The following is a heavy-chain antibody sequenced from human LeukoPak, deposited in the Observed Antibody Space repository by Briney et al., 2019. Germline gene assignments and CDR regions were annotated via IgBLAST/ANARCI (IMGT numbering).Heavy chain of an antibody. Sequence: GGSLRLSCAASGFTFSDYYMSWIRQAPGKGLEWVSDISSTSIYTNYADSVKGRFTISRDNAKNSLYLQMNSLRAEDTAVYYCAREDGYSSSWYSDYWGQGTLATVSS. CDR1: GFTFSDYY. CDR3: AREDGYSSSWYSDY. J-gene: IGHJ4*02. V-gene: IGHV3-11*05. D-gene: IGHD6-13*01. CDR2: ISSTSIYT.